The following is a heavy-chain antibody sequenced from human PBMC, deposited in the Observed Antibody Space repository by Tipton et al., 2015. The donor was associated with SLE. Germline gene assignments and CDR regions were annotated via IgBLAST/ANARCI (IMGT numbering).Heavy chain of an antibody. CDR2: VYYSGST. D-gene: IGHD6-13*01. CDR1: GFSFSSYY. Sequence: LRLSCTVSGFSFSSYYWSWIRQPPGKGLEWIGYVYYSGSTNYNPSLRGRITTSVDTSKKQFSLKLSSVTAADTAVYYCARVVKGSSWYWFDPWGQGTLATVSS. J-gene: IGHJ5*02. CDR3: ARVVKGSSWYWFDP. V-gene: IGHV4-59*01.